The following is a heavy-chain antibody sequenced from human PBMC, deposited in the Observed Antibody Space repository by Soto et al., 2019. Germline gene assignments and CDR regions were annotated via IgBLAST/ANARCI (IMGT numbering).Heavy chain of an antibody. V-gene: IGHV3-30*18. CDR3: AKDRIAARYYYYYYGMDV. CDR1: GFTFSSYG. CDR2: ISYDGSNK. D-gene: IGHD6-6*01. J-gene: IGHJ6*02. Sequence: GGSLRLSCAASGFTFSSYGMHWVRQAPGKGLEWVAVISYDGSNKYYADSVKGRFTISRDNSKNTLYLQMNSLRAEDTAVYYCAKDRIAARYYYYYYGMDVWGQGTTVTVSS.